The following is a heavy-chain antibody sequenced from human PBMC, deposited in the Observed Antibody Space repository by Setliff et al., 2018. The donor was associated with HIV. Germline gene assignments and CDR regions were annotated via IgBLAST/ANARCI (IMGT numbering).Heavy chain of an antibody. Sequence: ASVKVSCKASGYTFINFGISWVRQAPGQGLEWMGWISAYNGNTNSAQRLQGRVTLTTDTSTSTAYMDLRSLRSDDTAVYFCARENEWGAFDIWGQGTMVTVSS. CDR1: GYTFINFG. V-gene: IGHV1-18*01. CDR2: ISAYNGNT. D-gene: IGHD1-1*01. J-gene: IGHJ3*02. CDR3: ARENEWGAFDI.